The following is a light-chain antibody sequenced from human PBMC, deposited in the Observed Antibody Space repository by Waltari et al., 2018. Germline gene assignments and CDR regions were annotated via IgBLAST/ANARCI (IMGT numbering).Light chain of an antibody. J-gene: IGLJ3*02. CDR2: VNSDGSQ. CDR1: SGHITNV. V-gene: IGLV4-69*01. CDR3: QTGGHGTWV. Sequence: QLELTQSPSASASLGASVKLTCTLSSGHITNVVAWHQQQPQKGPRYLMKVNSDGSQSRGGEIPDRFSGSSSGAERYLTISSLQSEDEADYYCQTGGHGTWVFGGGTKLTVL.